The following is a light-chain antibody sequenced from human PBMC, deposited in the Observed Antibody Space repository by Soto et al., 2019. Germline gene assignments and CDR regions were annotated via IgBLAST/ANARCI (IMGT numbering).Light chain of an antibody. CDR3: QSYDTSRFGLM. Sequence: QSVLTQPPSASGTPGQRVTISCSGSSSNIGTGYGVHWYQQFPGTAPRLLTYGDNNRPSGVPDRFSGSKSGTSASLAITGLQAEDEAEYYCQSYDTSRFGLMFGGGTKVTVL. V-gene: IGLV1-40*01. J-gene: IGLJ3*02. CDR1: SSNIGTGYG. CDR2: GDN.